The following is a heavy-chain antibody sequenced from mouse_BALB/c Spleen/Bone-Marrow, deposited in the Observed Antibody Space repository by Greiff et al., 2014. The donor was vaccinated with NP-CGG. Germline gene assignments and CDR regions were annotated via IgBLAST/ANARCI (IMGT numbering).Heavy chain of an antibody. D-gene: IGHD2-2*01. Sequence: DLVKPGAPVKLSCKTSGYPFTNYWINRIKQRPGQGLEWLGRIAPGSGSTYYNEMFKVKAPLTVDTSSSTAYIQLSSLSSEDSAVYFCARERYGYDGWYFDVWGAGTTVTVSS. CDR2: IAPGSGST. V-gene: IGHV1S41*01. CDR3: ARERYGYDGWYFDV. CDR1: GYPFTNYW. J-gene: IGHJ1*01.